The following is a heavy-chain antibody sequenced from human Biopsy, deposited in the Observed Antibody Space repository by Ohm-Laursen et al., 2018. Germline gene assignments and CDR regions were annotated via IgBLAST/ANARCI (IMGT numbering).Heavy chain of an antibody. CDR2: IYYSGTT. J-gene: IGHJ4*02. D-gene: IGHD3-10*01. Sequence: GTLSLTCTVSGGSISSYYWNWIRQPPGKGLEWIGYIYYSGTTDYSPSLKGRVTISIDKSKNQFFLKLSSVTAEDTAVYYCARDDAATVIRGLYYWGQGALVTVSS. CDR1: GGSISSYY. CDR3: ARDDAATVIRGLYY. V-gene: IGHV4-59*01.